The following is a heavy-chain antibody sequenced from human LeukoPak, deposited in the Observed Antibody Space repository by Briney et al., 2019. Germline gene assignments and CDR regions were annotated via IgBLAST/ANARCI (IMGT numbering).Heavy chain of an antibody. V-gene: IGHV1-69*05. Sequence: SLKVSCKASGVTFSSYAISWVRQAPGQGLEWMGRIIPIVGTADYAQKFQGRVTITTDESTSTAYMELSSLRSEDTALYYCARRGYWGQGALVTLCS. CDR1: GVTFSSYA. J-gene: IGHJ4*02. CDR3: ARRGY. CDR2: IIPIVGTA.